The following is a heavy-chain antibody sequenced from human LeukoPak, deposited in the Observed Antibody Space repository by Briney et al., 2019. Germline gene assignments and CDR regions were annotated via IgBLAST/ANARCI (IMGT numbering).Heavy chain of an antibody. CDR1: EFTFSNYA. V-gene: IGHV3-23*01. J-gene: IGHJ4*02. Sequence: PGGSLRLSCAASEFTFSNYAMSWVRQAPGKGLEWVSSISGSFTSTYYADSVKGRFTISRDNSENTLYLQMNSLRAEDTAIYYCAKGGTVIARLIASDWGQGTLVTVSS. CDR2: ISGSFTST. D-gene: IGHD6-6*01. CDR3: AKGGTVIARLIASD.